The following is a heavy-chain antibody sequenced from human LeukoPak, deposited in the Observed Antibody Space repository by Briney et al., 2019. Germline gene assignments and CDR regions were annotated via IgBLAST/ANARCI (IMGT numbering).Heavy chain of an antibody. CDR3: ARDIAAAGPDY. J-gene: IGHJ4*02. CDR2: IWYDGSNK. V-gene: IGHV3-33*01. Sequence: PGRSLRLSCAASGFTFSSYGMHWVRQAPGKGLEWVAVIWYDGSNKYYADSVKGRFTISRDNSKNTLYLQMNSLRAEDTAVYYCARDIAAAGPDYGGQGTRVTVSS. D-gene: IGHD6-13*01. CDR1: GFTFSSYG.